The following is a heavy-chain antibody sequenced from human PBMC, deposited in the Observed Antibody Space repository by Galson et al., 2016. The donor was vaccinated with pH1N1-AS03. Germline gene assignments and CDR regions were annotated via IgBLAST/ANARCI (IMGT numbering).Heavy chain of an antibody. J-gene: IGHJ4*02. D-gene: IGHD2-15*01. CDR3: VRGGREICSDAIFPGGADS. V-gene: IGHV4-38-2*02. Sequence: SETLSLTCSVSGYSISTGHYWGWIRVPPGQGPEWIASIYHGGTTHYNPSVKSRVIISVDTSKNQFSLKLSSVSAADAAVYYCVRGGREICSDAIFPGGADSWGRGTLVSVSS. CDR2: IYHGGTT. CDR1: GYSISTGHY.